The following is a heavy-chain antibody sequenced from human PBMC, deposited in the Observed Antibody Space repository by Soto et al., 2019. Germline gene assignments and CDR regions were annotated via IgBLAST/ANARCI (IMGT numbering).Heavy chain of an antibody. V-gene: IGHV3-30-3*01. D-gene: IGHD6-6*01. J-gene: IGHJ6*02. Sequence: QVQLVESGGGVVQPGRSLRLSCAASGFTFSSYAMHWVRQAPGKGLEWVAVISYDGSNKYYADSVKGRFTISRDNSKNTLYLQMNSLRAEDTAVYYCARDYSAARLAPYYYYGMDVWGQGTTVTVSS. CDR2: ISYDGSNK. CDR1: GFTFSSYA. CDR3: ARDYSAARLAPYYYYGMDV.